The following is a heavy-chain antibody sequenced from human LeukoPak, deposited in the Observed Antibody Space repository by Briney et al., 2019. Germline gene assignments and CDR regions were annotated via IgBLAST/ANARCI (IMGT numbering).Heavy chain of an antibody. J-gene: IGHJ3*02. CDR2: IIPIFGTA. CDR3: ARGTGLANDAFDI. CDR1: GGTFSSYA. V-gene: IGHV1-69*05. D-gene: IGHD3-10*01. Sequence: ASVKVSRKASGGTFSSYAISWVRQAPGQWLEWMGGIIPIFGTANYAQKFQGRVTITTDESTSTAYMELSSLRSEDTAVYYCARGTGLANDAFDIWGQGTMVTVSS.